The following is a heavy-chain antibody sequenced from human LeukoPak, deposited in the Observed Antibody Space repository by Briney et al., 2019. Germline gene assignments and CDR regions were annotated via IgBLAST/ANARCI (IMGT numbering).Heavy chain of an antibody. CDR3: ARDATNLYATSWYGFDY. J-gene: IGHJ4*02. V-gene: IGHV3-30*04. Sequence: GGSLRLSCVASGFTFSNYAMHWVRQAPGKGLEWVAVISYGGSNKYYADSVKGRFTISRDNAKNSLFLQMNSLRADDTGLYYCARDATNLYATSWYGFDYWSQGTLVTVSS. CDR1: GFTFSNYA. CDR2: ISYGGSNK. D-gene: IGHD6-13*01.